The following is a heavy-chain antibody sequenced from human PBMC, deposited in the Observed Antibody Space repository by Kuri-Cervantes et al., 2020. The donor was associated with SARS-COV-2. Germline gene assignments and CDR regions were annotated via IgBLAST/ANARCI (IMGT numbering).Heavy chain of an antibody. CDR3: ARDGTYYDFWSGYHFDY. CDR1: GFTFSSYS. CDR2: ISSSSSYI. Sequence: LSLTCAASGFTFSSYSMNWVRQAPGKGLEWVSSISSSSSYIYYADSVKGRFTISRDNAKNSLYLQMNSLRAEDTAVYYCARDGTYYDFWSGYHFDYWGQGTLVTVSS. J-gene: IGHJ4*02. V-gene: IGHV3-21*01. D-gene: IGHD3-3*01.